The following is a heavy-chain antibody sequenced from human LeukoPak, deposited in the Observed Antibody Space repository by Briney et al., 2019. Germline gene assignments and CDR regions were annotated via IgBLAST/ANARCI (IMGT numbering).Heavy chain of an antibody. CDR1: GFTFSSYA. Sequence: PGGSLRLSCAASGFTFSSYAMHWVRQAPGKGLEWVAVISYDGSNKYYADSVKGRFTISRDNSKNTLYLQMNSLRAEDTAVYYCARDVERELPDDYWGQGTLVTVSS. J-gene: IGHJ4*02. CDR3: ARDVERELPDDY. V-gene: IGHV3-30-3*01. D-gene: IGHD1-26*01. CDR2: ISYDGSNK.